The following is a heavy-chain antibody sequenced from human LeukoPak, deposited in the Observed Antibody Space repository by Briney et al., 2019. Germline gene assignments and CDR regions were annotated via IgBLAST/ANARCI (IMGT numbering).Heavy chain of an antibody. J-gene: IGHJ3*02. CDR2: IDPNNGDV. D-gene: IGHD1-14*01. Sequence: ASVKVSCKASAYTFNGYYLHWVRQAPGQGPEWMGWIDPNNGDVKYAQKFQGRATMTRDRSISTAYMDLSRLTSDDTALYYCARRSRNGLDAFDIWGQGTMVTVSS. V-gene: IGHV1-2*02. CDR1: AYTFNGYY. CDR3: ARRSRNGLDAFDI.